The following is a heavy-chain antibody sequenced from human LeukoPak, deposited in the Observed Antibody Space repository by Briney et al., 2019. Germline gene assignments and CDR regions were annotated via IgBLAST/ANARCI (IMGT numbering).Heavy chain of an antibody. J-gene: IGHJ6*03. Sequence: ASVKASCKASGYTSTSYYMHWVRQAPGQGLEWMGIINPSGGSTSYAQKFQGRVTMTRDTSTSTVYMELSSLRSEDTAVYYCARAAVHCSSTSCPFYYYYYYMDVWGKGTTVTVSS. V-gene: IGHV1-46*01. CDR3: ARAAVHCSSTSCPFYYYYYYMDV. CDR1: GYTSTSYY. CDR2: INPSGGST. D-gene: IGHD2-2*01.